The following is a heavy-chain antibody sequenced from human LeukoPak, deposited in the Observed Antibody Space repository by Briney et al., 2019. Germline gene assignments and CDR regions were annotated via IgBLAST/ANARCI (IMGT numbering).Heavy chain of an antibody. CDR2: ISGSGSST. V-gene: IGHV3-23*01. CDR3: AKRNTAMAGVAT. Sequence: GGSLTLSCAASGFTFSIYAMTWARQAPGKGLEWVSAISGSGSSTYYADSVKGRFTISRDNSKNTLYLQMNSLRAEDTAVYYCAKRNTAMAGVATWGQGTLVTVSS. J-gene: IGHJ5*02. D-gene: IGHD5-18*01. CDR1: GFTFSIYA.